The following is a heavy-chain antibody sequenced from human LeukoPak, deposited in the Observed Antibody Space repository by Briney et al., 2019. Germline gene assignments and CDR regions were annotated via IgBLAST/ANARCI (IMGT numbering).Heavy chain of an antibody. D-gene: IGHD5-24*01. Sequence: ASVKVSCKASGYTFNNYDINWVRQAPGQGLEWMGWMNPNSGNTGYAQKFQGRFTLTRETFISTAYMELSSLRSDDTAVYYCVRAMAPLDTFNYQYAMAVWGQGTMVTVSS. CDR3: VRAMAPLDTFNYQYAMAV. V-gene: IGHV1-8*01. CDR2: MNPNSGNT. J-gene: IGHJ6*02. CDR1: GYTFNNYD.